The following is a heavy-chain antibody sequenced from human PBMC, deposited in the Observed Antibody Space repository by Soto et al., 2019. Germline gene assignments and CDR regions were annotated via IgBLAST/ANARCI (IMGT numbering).Heavy chain of an antibody. Sequence: EVQLVESGGGLVKPGGSLRLSCAASGFTFSSYNMNWVRQAPGKGLEWVSSISSSSTYIYYATSLKGRFTISRDNAKNPLYLQMNSLRAEDRAVYYCVIGGLRDPWMHWGQGALVTVSS. CDR1: GFTFSSYN. CDR2: ISSSSTYI. V-gene: IGHV3-21*01. CDR3: VIGGLRDPWMH. D-gene: IGHD5-12*01. J-gene: IGHJ4*02.